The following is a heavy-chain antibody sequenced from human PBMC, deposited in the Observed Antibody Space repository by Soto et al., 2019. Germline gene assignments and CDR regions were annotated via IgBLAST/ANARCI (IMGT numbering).Heavy chain of an antibody. V-gene: IGHV3-13*01. CDR2: IGTAGDT. Sequence: AGSLRLSCAASGFTFSSYDMHWVRQATGKGLEWVSAIGTAGDTYYPGSVKGRFTISRENAKNSLYLQMNSLRAEDTAVYYCARAAGSGSYYNGPYYYYYGMDVWGQGTTVTVSS. D-gene: IGHD3-10*01. CDR1: GFTFSSYD. CDR3: ARAAGSGSYYNGPYYYYYGMDV. J-gene: IGHJ6*02.